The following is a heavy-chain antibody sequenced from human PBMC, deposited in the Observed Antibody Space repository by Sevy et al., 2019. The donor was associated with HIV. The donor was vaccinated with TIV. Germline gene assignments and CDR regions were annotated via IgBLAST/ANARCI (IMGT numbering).Heavy chain of an antibody. J-gene: IGHJ3*02. D-gene: IGHD3-9*01. V-gene: IGHV4-59*13. Sequence: SETLSLTCSVSAGSISSYYWSWIRQPPGKGLEWIGYIYYSGTTDYNTSLNSRVTISQDKSKKVFSLGLRSVTAADTAVYYCARDNAILTPRAFDIWGQGTMVTVSS. CDR1: AGSISSYY. CDR3: ARDNAILTPRAFDI. CDR2: IYYSGTT.